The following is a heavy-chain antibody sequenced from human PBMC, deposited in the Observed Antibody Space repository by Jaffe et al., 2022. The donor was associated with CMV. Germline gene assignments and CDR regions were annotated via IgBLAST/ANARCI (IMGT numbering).Heavy chain of an antibody. CDR2: ISVYNGDT. CDR3: ARDRGNMLDTPRRSHFDY. CDR1: GYTFTSYT. J-gene: IGHJ4*02. V-gene: IGHV1-18*04. Sequence: QVQLVQSGAEVKKPGASVKVSCKASGYTFTSYTISWVRQAPGQGLEWMGWISVYNGDTSYAPKLQGRLTMAADTSTSTAYMELRSLRSDDTAFYYCARDRGNMLDTPRRSHFDYWGQGTLVTVSS. D-gene: IGHD3-16*01.